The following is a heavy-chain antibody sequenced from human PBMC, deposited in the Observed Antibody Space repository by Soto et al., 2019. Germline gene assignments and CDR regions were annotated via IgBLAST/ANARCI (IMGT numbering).Heavy chain of an antibody. D-gene: IGHD6-13*01. CDR2: INAANGDT. Sequence: ASVKVSCKASGYTFTSYGIHWVRQAPGQRLEWMGWINAANGDTKYSPKFQGRVTITRDTSASTAYMELSSLRSEDTAVYYCVRRHVSATGIDWFDPWGRGTLVTVSS. CDR1: GYTFTSYG. CDR3: VRRHVSATGIDWFDP. V-gene: IGHV1-3*01. J-gene: IGHJ5*02.